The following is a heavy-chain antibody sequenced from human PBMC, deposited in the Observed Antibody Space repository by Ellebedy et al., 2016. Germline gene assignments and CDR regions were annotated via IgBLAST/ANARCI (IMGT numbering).Heavy chain of an antibody. J-gene: IGHJ6*03. CDR3: ARRRVPAAIPYYYYYYMDV. CDR1: GYSISSGYY. Sequence: GSLRLSXTVSGYSISSGYYWGWIRQPPGKGLEWIGSIYHSGSTYYNPSLKSRVTISVDTSKNQFSLKLSSVTAADTAVYYCARRRVPAAIPYYYYYYMDVWGKGTTVTVSS. V-gene: IGHV4-38-2*02. CDR2: IYHSGST. D-gene: IGHD2-2*02.